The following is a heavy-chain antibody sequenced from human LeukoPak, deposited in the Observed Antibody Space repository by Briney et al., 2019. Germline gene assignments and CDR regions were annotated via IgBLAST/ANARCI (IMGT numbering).Heavy chain of an antibody. V-gene: IGHV4-59*01. CDR1: SGSISSYY. CDR2: IYYSGST. Sequence: PSETLSLTCTVSSGSISSYYWSWIRQPPGKGLEWIGYIYYSGSTNYNPSLKSRVTISVDTSKNQFSLKLSSVTAADTAVYYCARDLDYWGQGTLVTVSS. J-gene: IGHJ4*02. CDR3: ARDLDY.